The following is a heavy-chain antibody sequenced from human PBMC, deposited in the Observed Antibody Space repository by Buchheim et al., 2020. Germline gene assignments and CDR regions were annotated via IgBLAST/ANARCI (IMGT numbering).Heavy chain of an antibody. Sequence: QVQLVESGGGVVQPGRSLRLSCAASGFTFSSYGMHWVRQAPGKGLEWVAAISYDGSNKYYADSVKGRFTISRDNSKNTLYLQMNSLRAEDTAVYYCAKDHSTSRYYYDSSGFGAIYWGQGTL. CDR2: ISYDGSNK. J-gene: IGHJ4*02. CDR1: GFTFSSYG. V-gene: IGHV3-30*18. D-gene: IGHD3-22*01. CDR3: AKDHSTSRYYYDSSGFGAIY.